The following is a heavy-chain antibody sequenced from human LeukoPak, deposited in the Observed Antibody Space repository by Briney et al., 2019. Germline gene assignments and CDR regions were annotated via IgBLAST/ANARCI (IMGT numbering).Heavy chain of an antibody. J-gene: IGHJ4*02. CDR3: AKDRIPDSGYDIDY. V-gene: IGHV3-23*03. D-gene: IGHD5-12*01. CDR2: IYGGGGVI. CDR1: GSTFNGYG. Sequence: GGSLRLSCAASGSTFNGYGMYWVRQAPRKGLEWVAGIYGGGGVIKYADSVKGRFTISRDNSENILYLQMDSLRVEDTAMYYCAKDRIPDSGYDIDYWGQGTLVTVSS.